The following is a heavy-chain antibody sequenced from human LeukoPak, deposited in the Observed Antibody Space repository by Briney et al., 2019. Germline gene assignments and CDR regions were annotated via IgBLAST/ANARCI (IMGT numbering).Heavy chain of an antibody. CDR2: ITSDGGAT. CDR1: GFTFSTYA. V-gene: IGHV3-64D*09. CDR3: VKARGVAAGTLSFDH. J-gene: IGHJ4*02. D-gene: IGHD6-13*01. Sequence: GGSLRLSCSASGFTFSTYAMHWVRQAPGTGLEYVSAITSDGGATYYADSVRGRFTMSRDNSKNTLNPHMSSLRTDDTAVYYCVKARGVAAGTLSFDHWGQGTLVTVSS.